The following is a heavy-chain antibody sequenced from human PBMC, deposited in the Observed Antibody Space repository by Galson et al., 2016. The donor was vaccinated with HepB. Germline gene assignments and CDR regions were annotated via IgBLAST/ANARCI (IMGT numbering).Heavy chain of an antibody. D-gene: IGHD3-10*02. CDR1: GFTFSGYW. Sequence: SLRLSCAASGFTFSGYWMSWVRLAPGKGLEWVAAINEDGSQRDHVDSVKGRFFISRDNAEKSVSLQMNSLREEDTALYYCVRHVDVWGRGTLVTVSS. V-gene: IGHV3-7*01. J-gene: IGHJ2*01. CDR3: VRHVDV. CDR2: INEDGSQR.